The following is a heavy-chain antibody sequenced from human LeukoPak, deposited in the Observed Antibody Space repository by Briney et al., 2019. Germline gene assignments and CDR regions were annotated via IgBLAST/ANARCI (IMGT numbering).Heavy chain of an antibody. Sequence: QPGGSLRLSCAASGLPFSSYAMHWVRQAPGKGLEWVPLISYDGSNENYADSVKGRFTISRDNSKNTLYLQMSSLRVEDTAVYYCARGGSGWYAFDSWGQGTLVTVSS. CDR2: ISYDGSNE. V-gene: IGHV3-30*03. CDR1: GLPFSSYA. CDR3: ARGGSGWYAFDS. J-gene: IGHJ4*02. D-gene: IGHD6-19*01.